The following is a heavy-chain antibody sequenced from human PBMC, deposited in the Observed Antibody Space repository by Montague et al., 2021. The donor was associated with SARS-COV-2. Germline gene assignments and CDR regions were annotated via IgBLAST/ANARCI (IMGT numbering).Heavy chain of an antibody. CDR3: ARDRDDYIWGSYENFDY. CDR1: GFTFSSYA. J-gene: IGHJ4*02. CDR2: ISYDGSNK. Sequence: SLRLSCAASGFTFSSYAMHWVRQAPGKGLEWVAVISYDGSNKYYADSVKGRITISRDNSKNTLYLQMNSLRAEDTAVYYCARDRDDYIWGSYENFDYWGQGTLVTVSS. V-gene: IGHV3-30*04. D-gene: IGHD3-16*01.